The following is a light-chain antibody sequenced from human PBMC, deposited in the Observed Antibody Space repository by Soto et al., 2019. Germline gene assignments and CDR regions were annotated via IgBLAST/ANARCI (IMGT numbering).Light chain of an antibody. CDR3: QQSYSTPFT. J-gene: IGKJ3*01. CDR2: SAS. Sequence: DIQMTQSPSSLSASVGDRVTITCRASQSISSYLNWYQQIPGKAPKFLIYSASSFQSGVPSRFSGSGSGTDFTLTISSLQPEDFATYYCQQSYSTPFTFGPGTKVDIK. CDR1: QSISSY. V-gene: IGKV1-39*01.